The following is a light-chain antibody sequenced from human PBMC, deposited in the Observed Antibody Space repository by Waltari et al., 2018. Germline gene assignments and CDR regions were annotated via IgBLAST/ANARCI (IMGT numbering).Light chain of an antibody. CDR3: QQSYSFPET. CDR2: TAS. CDR1: QGISNF. Sequence: DIQMTHSPSSLSASVADRVTVTCRASQGISNFLNWYQQTTGKAPKLLIYTASTLQSGVPSRFSGDGSGTEFTLTISSLQPEDFATYYCQQSYSFPETFGPGTKVDV. V-gene: IGKV1-39*01. J-gene: IGKJ3*01.